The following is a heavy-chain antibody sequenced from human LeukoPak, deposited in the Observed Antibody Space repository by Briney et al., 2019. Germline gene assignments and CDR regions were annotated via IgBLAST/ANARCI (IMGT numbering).Heavy chain of an antibody. J-gene: IGHJ5*02. Sequence: ASVTVSCKASGYTFTGYYMHWVRQPPGHGLEWGVWSNPNSGGTNYAQKFQGRVTMTRDTSISPAYMELSRLTSDDTAVYYCARDHRIQIWLPSDLDPWGQGTLVTVAS. CDR1: GYTFTGYY. CDR3: ARDHRIQIWLPSDLDP. CDR2: SNPNSGGT. V-gene: IGHV1-2*02. D-gene: IGHD5-18*01.